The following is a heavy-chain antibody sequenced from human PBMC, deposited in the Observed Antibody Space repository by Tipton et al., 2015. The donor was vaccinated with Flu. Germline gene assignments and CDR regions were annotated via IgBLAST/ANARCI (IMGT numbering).Heavy chain of an antibody. J-gene: IGHJ4*02. Sequence: GLVKPSETLSLTCAVSGDSISSAYYWGWIRQPPGRGLEWIGNINPNGNAYHNPSLKSRVTISVDTSKKQFSLQLRSVTAADTAVYYCARDPSLGMPDYFDYWGQGTLVTASS. CDR2: INPNGNA. V-gene: IGHV4-38-2*02. CDR1: GDSISSAYY. CDR3: ARDPSLGMPDYFDY. D-gene: IGHD2-2*01.